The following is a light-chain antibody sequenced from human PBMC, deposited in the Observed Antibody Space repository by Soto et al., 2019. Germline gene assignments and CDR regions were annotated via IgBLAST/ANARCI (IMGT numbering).Light chain of an antibody. CDR1: QVITSS. J-gene: IGKJ1*01. Sequence: DIQMTQSPSTLSASVGDRVTITCRASQVITSSLAWYQQTPGKAPHVLIYDASNLESGVPSRFSGSRSGTEFLLTISSLQPDDSATYYCQHYGGMWTFGQGTKVDIK. V-gene: IGKV1-5*01. CDR3: QHYGGMWT. CDR2: DAS.